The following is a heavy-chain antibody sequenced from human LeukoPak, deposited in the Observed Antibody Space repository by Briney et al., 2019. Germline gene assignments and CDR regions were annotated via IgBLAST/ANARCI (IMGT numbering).Heavy chain of an antibody. Sequence: GGSLRLSCTASGFTFGDYAMSWVRQAPGKGLEWVGFIRNKAYGGSTEYAASVKGRFTILRDDSKSIAYLQMNSLKTEDTAVYYCTRDVRRGYSYGIDYWGQGTLVTVSS. CDR2: IRNKAYGGST. CDR1: GFTFGDYA. D-gene: IGHD5-18*01. V-gene: IGHV3-49*04. J-gene: IGHJ4*02. CDR3: TRDVRRGYSYGIDY.